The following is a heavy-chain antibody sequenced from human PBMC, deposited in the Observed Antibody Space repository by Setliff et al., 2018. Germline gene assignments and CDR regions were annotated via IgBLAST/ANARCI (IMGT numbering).Heavy chain of an antibody. CDR2: INQDGSAK. D-gene: IGHD6-13*01. CDR3: ARGGMAAAGRKGVFEH. V-gene: IGHV3-7*01. Sequence: PGGSLRLSCGASGFTYNNDWVSWVRQAPGKGLEWLASINQDGSAKFYVDSVKGRFTISRDNAKNSLYLEMNSLRADDTAVYFCARGGMAAAGRKGVFEHWGQGTLVTVSS. CDR1: GFTYNNDW. J-gene: IGHJ4*02.